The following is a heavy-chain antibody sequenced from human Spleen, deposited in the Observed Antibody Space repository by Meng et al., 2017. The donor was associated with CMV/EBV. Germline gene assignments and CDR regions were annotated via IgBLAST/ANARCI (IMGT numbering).Heavy chain of an antibody. CDR2: TYYRSKWYN. J-gene: IGHJ6*02. V-gene: IGHV6-1*01. CDR1: GDSVSSNSAA. CDR3: ARGGRDDYGWGSYRYPRGSYYYGMDV. Sequence: SETLSLTCAISGDSVSSNSAAWNWIRQSPSRGLEWLGRTYYRSKWYNDYEVSVKSRITINPDTSKNQFSLQLNSVTPEDTAVYYCARGGRDDYGWGSYRYPRGSYYYGMDVWGQGTTVTVSS. D-gene: IGHD3-16*02.